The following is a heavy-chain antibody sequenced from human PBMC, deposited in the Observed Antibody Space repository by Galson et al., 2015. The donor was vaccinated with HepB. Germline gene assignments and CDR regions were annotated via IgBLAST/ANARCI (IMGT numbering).Heavy chain of an antibody. D-gene: IGHD6-6*01. J-gene: IGHJ4*02. Sequence: SVKVSCKASGYTFTSYYMHWARQAPGQGLEWMGIINPSGGSTSYAQKFQGRVTMTRDTSTSTVYMELSSLRSEDTAVYYCARLLADSSSSPGFDYWGQGTLVTVSS. CDR1: GYTFTSYY. CDR3: ARLLADSSSSPGFDY. V-gene: IGHV1-46*01. CDR2: INPSGGST.